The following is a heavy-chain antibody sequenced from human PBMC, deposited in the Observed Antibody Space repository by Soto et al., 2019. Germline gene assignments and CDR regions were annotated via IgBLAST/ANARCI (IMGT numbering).Heavy chain of an antibody. J-gene: IGHJ4*02. CDR1: SVSNAW. D-gene: IGHD1-1*01. V-gene: IGHV3-15*01. Sequence: SVSNAWMSWVRQVPGKGLEWVGRIRRKSEGGTTDYAAPVKGRFTISRDDSENTLHLQMNSLKTEDTAVYYCATSQGFNDVGSDYWGQGTLVTVSS. CDR2: IRRKSEGGTT. CDR3: ATSQGFNDVGSDY.